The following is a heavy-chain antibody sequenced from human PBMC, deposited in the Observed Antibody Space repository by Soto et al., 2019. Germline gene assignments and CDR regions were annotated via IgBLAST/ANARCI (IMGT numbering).Heavy chain of an antibody. CDR1: GGCSSRGVYF. Sequence: PWETLSLSCTVSGGCSSRGVYFWSGIRQRQGKGLEWIGYIYYSGSTYYNPSLKSRVTISVDTSKNQFSLKLSSVTAADTAVYYCAREKGYYGSGSYNGMDVWGQGTTVTVSS. V-gene: IGHV4-31*03. CDR2: IYYSGST. D-gene: IGHD3-10*01. J-gene: IGHJ6*02. CDR3: AREKGYYGSGSYNGMDV.